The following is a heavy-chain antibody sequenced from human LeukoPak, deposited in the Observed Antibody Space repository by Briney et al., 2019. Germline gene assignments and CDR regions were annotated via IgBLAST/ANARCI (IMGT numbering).Heavy chain of an antibody. CDR2: MNPNSGNT. CDR1: GYTFTSYD. V-gene: IGHV1-8*01. J-gene: IGHJ5*02. D-gene: IGHD1-7*01. CDR3: ARAKTGTTRFDP. Sequence: ASVKVSCKAPGYTFTSYDINWVRQATGRGLEWMGCMNPNSGNTGYAQKLQGRVTMTTDTSTSTAYMELRSLRSDDTAVYYCARAKTGTTRFDPWGQGTLVTVSS.